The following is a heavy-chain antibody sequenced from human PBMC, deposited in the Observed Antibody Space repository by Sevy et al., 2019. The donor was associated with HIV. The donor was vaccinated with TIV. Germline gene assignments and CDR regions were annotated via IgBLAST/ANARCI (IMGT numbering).Heavy chain of an antibody. Sequence: GGSLRLSCAASGFTFSNYAIHWVRQAPGKGLEWGTLISSDGSNKDYADSVKGRVTISRDNSQNTLYLQVNSLRAEDTALFYRARVILGYCSEPAASVGVAAMKPDPFQNRGQGTLVTVSS. CDR2: ISSDGSNK. CDR3: ARVILGYCSEPAASVGVAAMKPDPFQN. D-gene: IGHD2-2*01. CDR1: GFTFSNYA. V-gene: IGHV3-30*04. J-gene: IGHJ1*01.